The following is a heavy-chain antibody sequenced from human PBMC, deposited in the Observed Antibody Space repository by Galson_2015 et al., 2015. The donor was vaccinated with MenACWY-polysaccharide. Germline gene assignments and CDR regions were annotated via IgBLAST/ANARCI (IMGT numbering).Heavy chain of an antibody. CDR1: GFTFSSYA. CDR2: ISGIGGTT. CDR3: AKDGIVGATEDARYFDY. V-gene: IGHV3-23*01. J-gene: IGHJ4*02. D-gene: IGHD1-26*01. Sequence: SLRLSCAASGFTFSSYAMSWVRQAPGKGLEWVSGISGIGGTTYADSVKGRFTISRDNSKNTLYLQMNSLRAEDTAVYYCAKDGIVGATEDARYFDYWGQGTLVTVSS.